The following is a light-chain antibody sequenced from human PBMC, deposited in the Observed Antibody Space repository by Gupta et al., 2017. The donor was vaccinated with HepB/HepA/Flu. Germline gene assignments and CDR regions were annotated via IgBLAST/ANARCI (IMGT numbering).Light chain of an antibody. CDR3: QKYNSAPWT. V-gene: IGKV1-27*01. J-gene: IGKJ1*01. CDR1: LDISNY. Sequence: DIQITQSPSPLSASIGDSVTITCRASLDISNYLAWYQQKPGKVPELLIYEASALETGVPSRFSGSGSGTDFTLTINSLQPEDVGTYYCQKYNSAPWTFGQGTKVEIK. CDR2: EAS.